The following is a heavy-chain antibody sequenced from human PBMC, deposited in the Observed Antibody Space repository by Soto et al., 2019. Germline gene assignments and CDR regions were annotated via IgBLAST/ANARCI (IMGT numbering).Heavy chain of an antibody. CDR2: IYWDDDK. CDR1: AFSLSTSGVG. D-gene: IGHD2-21*01. Sequence: QITLKESGPTLVKPTQTLKLTCTFSAFSLSTSGVGVGWIHQPPGKTLEWLTFIYWDDDKRYSPSLKSRLTITKDTSKNQVVLTMTNMDPVDTATYYCARLVAAGITYYFDSWGQGTLVTVSS. CDR3: ARLVAAGITYYFDS. J-gene: IGHJ4*02. V-gene: IGHV2-5*02.